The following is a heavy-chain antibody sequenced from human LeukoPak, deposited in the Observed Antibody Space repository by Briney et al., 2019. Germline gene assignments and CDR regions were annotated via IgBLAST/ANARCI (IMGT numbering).Heavy chain of an antibody. D-gene: IGHD6-13*01. CDR1: GYTFLGYY. CDR2: TNPKSGDT. J-gene: IGHJ1*01. Sequence: ASVKVSCKSFGYTFLGYYIHWVRQAPGQGLEWIGCTNPKSGDTRYSQTFQGRLTLTTNMYSNTAYMEFHSLRPDDTAVYYCARGAGGSSWFFSENTYFHPWGQGSLVVASS. V-gene: IGHV1-2*02. CDR3: ARGAGGSSWFFSENTYFHP.